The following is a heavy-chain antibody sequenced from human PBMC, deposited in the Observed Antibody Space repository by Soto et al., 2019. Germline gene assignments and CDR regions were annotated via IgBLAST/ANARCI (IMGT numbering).Heavy chain of an antibody. D-gene: IGHD1-20*01. CDR1: GFTVSSNY. CDR2: IYSGGST. V-gene: IGHV3-53*01. CDR3: ARVDIMGTRSFDY. Sequence: VRLSCAASGFTVSSNYMSWVRQAPGKGLEWVSVIYSGGSTYYADSVKGRFTISRDNSKNTLYLQMNSLRDEDTAVYFCARVDIMGTRSFDYWGQVTLVTVSS. J-gene: IGHJ4*02.